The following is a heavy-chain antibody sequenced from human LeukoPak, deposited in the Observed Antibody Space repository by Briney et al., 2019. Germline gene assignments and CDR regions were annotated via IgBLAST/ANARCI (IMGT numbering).Heavy chain of an antibody. CDR3: ANANFDWLPRDY. D-gene: IGHD3-9*01. J-gene: IGHJ4*02. CDR1: GFTFSTYA. V-gene: IGHV3-23*01. CDR2: ISGSDGST. Sequence: TGGSLRLSCAASGFTFSTYAMSWVRQAPGRRLEWVSAISGSDGSTFYADSVKGRFTISRDNSKATLYLQMNSLRAEDTAVYYCANANFDWLPRDYWGQGTLVTVSS.